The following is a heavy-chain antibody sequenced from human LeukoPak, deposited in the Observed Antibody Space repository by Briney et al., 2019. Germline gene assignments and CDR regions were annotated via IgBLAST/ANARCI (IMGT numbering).Heavy chain of an antibody. J-gene: IGHJ4*02. V-gene: IGHV3-33*01. CDR1: GFTFSSYG. CDR3: ARGDYGSGSYLPD. Sequence: PGGSLRLSCAASGFTFSSYGMHWVRQAPGKGLEWVAVIWYDGSNKYYANSVKGRFTISRDNSKNTLYLQMNSLRAEDTAVYYCARGDYGSGSYLPDWGQGTLVTVSS. CDR2: IWYDGSNK. D-gene: IGHD3-10*01.